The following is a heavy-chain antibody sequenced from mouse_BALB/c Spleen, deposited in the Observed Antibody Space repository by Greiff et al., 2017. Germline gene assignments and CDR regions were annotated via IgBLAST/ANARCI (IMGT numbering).Heavy chain of an antibody. V-gene: IGHV1-77*01. Sequence: VKVVESGPELVKPGASVKMSCKASGYTFTDYVISWVKQRTGQGLEWIGEIYPGSGSTYYNEKFKGKATLTADKSSNTAYMQLSSLTSEDSAVYFCAITTAKYYYAMDYWGQGTSVTVSS. CDR3: AITTAKYYYAMDY. D-gene: IGHD1-2*01. CDR2: IYPGSGST. J-gene: IGHJ4*01. CDR1: GYTFTDYV.